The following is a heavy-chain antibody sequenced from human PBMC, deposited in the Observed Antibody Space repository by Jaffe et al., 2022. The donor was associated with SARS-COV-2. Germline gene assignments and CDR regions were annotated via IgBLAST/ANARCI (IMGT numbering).Heavy chain of an antibody. CDR2: INQAGGEK. V-gene: IGHV3-7*01. J-gene: IGHJ4*02. CDR1: GFTFSTFW. D-gene: IGHD1-26*01. CDR3: ARAPEGSGNLYYFDY. Sequence: EVQLVESGGGLVQPGESLRLSCEASGFTFSTFWMSWVRQAPGKGLEWVANINQAGGEKYYVDSVKGRFTISRDNAKKSLYLQMNSLRADDSAVYYCARAPEGSGNLYYFDYWGQGTLVTVSS.